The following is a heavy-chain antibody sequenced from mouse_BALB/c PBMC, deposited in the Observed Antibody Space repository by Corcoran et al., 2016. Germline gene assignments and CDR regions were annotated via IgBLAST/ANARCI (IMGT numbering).Heavy chain of an antibody. V-gene: IGHV1-18*01. D-gene: IGHD2-3*01. Sequence: EIQLQQSGPELVKPGASMKISCKASGYSFTGYTMNWVKQSHGQNLEWIGLINPYNGGTRYNQKFKGKATLTVDKSSSTAYMELRSLTSEDSAVYYCARGERDYDDGYYDYYAMDYWGQGTSVTVSS. CDR3: ARGERDYDDGYYDYYAMDY. J-gene: IGHJ4*01. CDR1: GYSFTGYT. CDR2: INPYNGGT.